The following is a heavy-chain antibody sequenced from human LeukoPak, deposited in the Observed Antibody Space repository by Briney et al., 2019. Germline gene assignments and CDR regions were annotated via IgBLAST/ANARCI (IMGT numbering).Heavy chain of an antibody. V-gene: IGHV3-21*01. CDR2: ISSSSSYI. CDR1: GFTFSSYS. J-gene: IGHJ4*02. CDR3: ATSLGPLTEY. Sequence: GGSLRLSCAASGFTFSSYSMNWVRQAPGKGLEWVSSISSSSSYIYYADSVKGRFTISRDNAKNTLYLQMNSLRAEDTAVYYCATSLGPLTEYWGQGTLVTVSS. D-gene: IGHD7-27*01.